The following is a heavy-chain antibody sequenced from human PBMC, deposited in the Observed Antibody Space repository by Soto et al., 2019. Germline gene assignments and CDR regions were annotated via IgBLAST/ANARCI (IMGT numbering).Heavy chain of an antibody. D-gene: IGHD1-26*01. J-gene: IGHJ4*02. CDR3: ARGVSAGVDY. CDR1: GYSFTSLD. V-gene: IGHV1-8*01. CDR2: MEPSTGRT. Sequence: QVQLVQSGAEVREPGASVKVSCKASGYSFTSLDINWVRQTAGQGLEWMGWMEPSTGRTGYAQKFQGRVTMTRDTSINTAYMALTTLTSGDTAFYYCARGVSAGVDYWGQGTLVIVSS.